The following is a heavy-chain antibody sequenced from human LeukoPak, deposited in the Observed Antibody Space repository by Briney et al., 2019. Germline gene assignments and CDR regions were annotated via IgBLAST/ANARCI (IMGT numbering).Heavy chain of an antibody. Sequence: PSGTLSLTCAVYGGSFSGYYWSWIRQPPRKGLEWIGEINHSGSTNYNPSLKSRVTISVDTSKNQFSLELSSVTAADTAVYYCARGGLTSCYDYWGQGTLVTVSS. D-gene: IGHD2-2*01. V-gene: IGHV4-34*01. CDR3: ARGGLTSCYDY. CDR1: GGSFSGYY. CDR2: INHSGST. J-gene: IGHJ4*02.